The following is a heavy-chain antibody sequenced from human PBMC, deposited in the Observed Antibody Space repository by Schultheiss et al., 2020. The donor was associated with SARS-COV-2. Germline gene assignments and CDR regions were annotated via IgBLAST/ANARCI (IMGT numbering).Heavy chain of an antibody. V-gene: IGHV3-23*01. CDR2: ISGSGGNT. J-gene: IGHJ4*02. CDR3: AKVPQKYCSTGTSYLDY. D-gene: IGHD2-15*01. CDR1: GFTFRSSA. Sequence: GGSLRLSCAASGFTFRSSAMNWVRQAPGKGLEWVSSISGSGGNTYYADSVRGRFTISRDNSKNTLYLQMNSLRADDTAVYYCAKVPQKYCSTGTSYLDYWGQGTLVTVSS.